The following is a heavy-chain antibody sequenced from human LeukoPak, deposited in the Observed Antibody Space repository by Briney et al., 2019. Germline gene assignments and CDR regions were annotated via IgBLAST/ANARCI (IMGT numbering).Heavy chain of an antibody. CDR1: GGSFSGYY. V-gene: IGHV4-34*01. CDR2: INHSGST. Sequence: SETLSLTCAVYGGSFSGYYWSWIHQPPGKGLEWIGEINHSGSTNYNPSLKSRVTISVDTSKNQFSLKLSSVTAADTAVYYCARGLTVYDYIWGSYRSRSWFDPWGQGTLVTVSS. D-gene: IGHD3-16*02. CDR3: ARGLTVYDYIWGSYRSRSWFDP. J-gene: IGHJ5*02.